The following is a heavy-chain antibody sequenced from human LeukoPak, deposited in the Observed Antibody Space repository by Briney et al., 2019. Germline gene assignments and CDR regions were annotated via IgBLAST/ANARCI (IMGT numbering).Heavy chain of an antibody. V-gene: IGHV1-46*01. CDR3: ARYDYYDSSGYFGGYYFDY. D-gene: IGHD3-22*01. Sequence: ASVKLSCKASGYTFTSYYMHCVRQAPGQGLEWMGIINPSRGSTSYAQKFQGRVTITADKSTSTAYMELSSLRSEDTAVFYCARYDYYDSSGYFGGYYFDYWGQGTLVTVSS. CDR2: INPSRGST. J-gene: IGHJ4*02. CDR1: GYTFTSYY.